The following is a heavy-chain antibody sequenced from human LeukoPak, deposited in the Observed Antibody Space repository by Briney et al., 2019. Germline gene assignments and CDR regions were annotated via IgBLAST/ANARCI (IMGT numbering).Heavy chain of an antibody. Sequence: PSETLSLTCAVYGGSFSGYYWSWIRQPPGKGLEWIGEINHSGSTNYNPSLKSRVTISVDTSKNQFSLKLSSVTAAGTAVYYCARGSQIGMVRGAYDYWGQGTLVTVSS. J-gene: IGHJ4*02. D-gene: IGHD3-10*01. V-gene: IGHV4-34*01. CDR1: GGSFSGYY. CDR3: ARGSQIGMVRGAYDY. CDR2: INHSGST.